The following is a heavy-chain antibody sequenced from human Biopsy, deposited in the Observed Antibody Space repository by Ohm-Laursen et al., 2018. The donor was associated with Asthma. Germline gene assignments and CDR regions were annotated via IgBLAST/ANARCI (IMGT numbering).Heavy chain of an antibody. CDR1: GYTFNSAG. D-gene: IGHD3-10*01. J-gene: IGHJ6*02. Sequence: GASVKVSCKTSGYTFNSAGITWVRQAPGQVLEWMGWISVYNGNTKVAQKLQDRVTMITDTSMSTAYMELRSLRSDDTAVYFCARAVDYSHYYGIDVWGQGTTVTVS. V-gene: IGHV1-18*01. CDR3: ARAVDYSHYYGIDV. CDR2: ISVYNGNT.